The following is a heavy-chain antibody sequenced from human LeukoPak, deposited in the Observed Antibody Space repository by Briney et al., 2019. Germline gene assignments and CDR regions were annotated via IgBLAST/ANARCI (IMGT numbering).Heavy chain of an antibody. V-gene: IGHV3-9*01. CDR3: ARDEPTVTTGPPVGS. CDR1: GFTFDDYA. CDR2: ISWNSGSI. D-gene: IGHD4-17*01. Sequence: GGSLRLSCAASGFTFDDYAMHWVRQAPGKGLEWVSGISWNSGSIGYADSVKGRFTISRDNAKNTLYLQMNSLRVEDTAVYYCARDEPTVTTGPPVGSWGQGTLVTVSS. J-gene: IGHJ4*02.